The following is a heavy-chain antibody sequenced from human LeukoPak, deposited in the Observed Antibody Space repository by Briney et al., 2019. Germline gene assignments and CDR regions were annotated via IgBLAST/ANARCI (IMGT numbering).Heavy chain of an antibody. CDR1: GFTFSIYS. D-gene: IGHD2-2*01. CDR2: IDSSGNYI. V-gene: IGHV3-21*01. Sequence: GGSLRLSCAASGFTFSIYSMNWVRQVPGKGLEWVSSIDSSGNYIYYADSLKGRFAISRDNAKNSLYLQMNSLRAEDTAVYYCSRRYCSSTNCYSFDYWGQGTLVTVSS. CDR3: SRRYCSSTNCYSFDY. J-gene: IGHJ4*02.